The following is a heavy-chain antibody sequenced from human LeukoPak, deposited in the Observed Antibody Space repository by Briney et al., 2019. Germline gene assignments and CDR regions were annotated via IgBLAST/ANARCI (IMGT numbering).Heavy chain of an antibody. CDR3: ARLRIVVVPAAPDF. CDR2: IYYSGST. Sequence: SETLSLTCTVSGGSISSGDYYWSWIRQPPGKGLEWIGYIYYSGSTYYNPSLKSRVTISVDTSKNQFSLKLSSVTAADTAVYYCARLRIVVVPAAPDFWGQGTLVTVSS. D-gene: IGHD2-2*01. J-gene: IGHJ4*02. CDR1: GGSISSGDYY. V-gene: IGHV4-30-4*08.